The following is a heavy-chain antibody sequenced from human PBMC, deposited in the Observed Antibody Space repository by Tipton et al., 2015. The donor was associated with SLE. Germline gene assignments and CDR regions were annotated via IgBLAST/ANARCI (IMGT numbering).Heavy chain of an antibody. D-gene: IGHD6-13*01. CDR1: GYSISSGYY. Sequence: TLSLTCTVSGYSISSGYYWSWIRQPAGKGLEWIGRIYTSGSTNYNPSLKSRVTISVDTSKNQFSLKLSSVTAADTAVYYCAREGSSCLFQHWGQGTLFTVSS. V-gene: IGHV4-61*02. J-gene: IGHJ1*01. CDR2: IYTSGST. CDR3: AREGSSCLFQH.